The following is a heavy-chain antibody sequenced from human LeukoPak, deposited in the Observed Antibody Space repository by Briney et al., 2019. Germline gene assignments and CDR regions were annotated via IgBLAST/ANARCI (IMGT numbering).Heavy chain of an antibody. D-gene: IGHD3-22*01. V-gene: IGHV4-34*01. Sequence: PSETLSLTCAVYGGSFSGYYWSWIRQPPGKGLEWIGEINHSGSTNYNPSLKSRVTISVDTSKNQFSLKLSSVTAADTAVYYCARSVGYYDSSGYPLDYWGQGTLVTVSS. CDR3: ARSVGYYDSSGYPLDY. CDR2: INHSGST. J-gene: IGHJ4*02. CDR1: GGSFSGYY.